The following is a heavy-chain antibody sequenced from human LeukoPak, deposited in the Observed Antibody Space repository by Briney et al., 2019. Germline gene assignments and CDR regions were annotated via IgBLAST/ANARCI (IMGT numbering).Heavy chain of an antibody. J-gene: IGHJ3*02. CDR3: VKERGPFDAFDI. V-gene: IGHV3-33*06. CDR1: GFTFSTYG. CDR2: IWSDGTNR. Sequence: GGSLRLSCAASGFTFSTYGMHWVRQAPGKGLEWVAVIWSDGTNRFYADSAKGRFTFSGDNSENTLSLQMNSLRAEDTAVYYCVKERGPFDAFDIWGHGTMVTVSS.